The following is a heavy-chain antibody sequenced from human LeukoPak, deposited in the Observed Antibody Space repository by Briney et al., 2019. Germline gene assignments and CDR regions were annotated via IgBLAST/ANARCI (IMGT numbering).Heavy chain of an antibody. Sequence: PGGSLRLSCAASGFTFEDHAMHWVRHAPGKGMDWVSGISWNSGSIGYADSVKGRFTISRDNAKNSLYLQMNSLRAEDTALYYCAKDWYSIQGYYYMDVWGKGTTVTVSS. CDR3: AKDWYSIQGYYYMDV. CDR1: GFTFEDHA. V-gene: IGHV3-9*01. J-gene: IGHJ6*03. CDR2: ISWNSGSI. D-gene: IGHD1-1*01.